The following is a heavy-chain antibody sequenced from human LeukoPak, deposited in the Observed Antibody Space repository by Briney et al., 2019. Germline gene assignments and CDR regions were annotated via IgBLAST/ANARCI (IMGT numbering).Heavy chain of an antibody. V-gene: IGHV1-8*03. D-gene: IGHD2-2*01. CDR1: GYTFTSYD. J-gene: IGHJ6*03. CDR3: ARRGVPAAMGYYYYYMDV. Sequence: ASVKVSCKASGYTFTSYDINWVRQATGQGLEWMGWMNPNSGNTGYAQKFQGRVTITRNTSISTAYMELSSLRSEDTAVYYCARRGVPAAMGYYYYYMDVWGKGTTVTVSS. CDR2: MNPNSGNT.